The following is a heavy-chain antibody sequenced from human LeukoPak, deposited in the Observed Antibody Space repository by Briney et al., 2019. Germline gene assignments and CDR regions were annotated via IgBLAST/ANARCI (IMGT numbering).Heavy chain of an antibody. CDR1: GYSISSGYC. Sequence: SETLSLTCTVSGYSISSGYCWGWIRQPPGKGLEWIGSIYHSGSTYYNPSLKSRVTISVDTSKNQFSLKLSSVTAADTAVYYCARDHYPYYDFWSGYPYKANWFGPWGQGTLVTVSS. D-gene: IGHD3-3*01. CDR3: ARDHYPYYDFWSGYPYKANWFGP. CDR2: IYHSGST. J-gene: IGHJ5*02. V-gene: IGHV4-38-2*02.